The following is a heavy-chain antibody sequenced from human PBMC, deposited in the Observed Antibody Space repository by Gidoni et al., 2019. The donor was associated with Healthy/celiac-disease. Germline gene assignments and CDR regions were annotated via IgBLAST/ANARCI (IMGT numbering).Heavy chain of an antibody. CDR3: AKDIGMATDAFDI. CDR1: GFTFDDYA. Sequence: EVQLVESGGGVVQPGGSLRLSCPASGFTFDDYAMHWVRQPPGKGLEWVALIRGDGGSTYYADSVKGRFTISRDNSKNSLYLQMNSLRTEDTALYYCAKDIGMATDAFDIWGQGTMVTVSS. V-gene: IGHV3-43*02. CDR2: IRGDGGST. J-gene: IGHJ3*02.